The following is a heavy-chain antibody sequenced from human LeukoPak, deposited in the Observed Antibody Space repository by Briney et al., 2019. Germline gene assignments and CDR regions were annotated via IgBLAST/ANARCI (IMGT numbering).Heavy chain of an antibody. CDR2: IKPDGSVK. J-gene: IGHJ4*02. D-gene: IGHD1-1*01. Sequence: GGFLRLSCNASEFNVFSFSSYTMTWVRQAPGKGLEWVANIKPDGSVKYYADSVKGRFTISRDNAENSLYLQMNSLRTEDTAVYYCARDQPDPAGTGPRFDYWGQGSLVTVSS. CDR1: EFNVFSFSSYT. CDR3: ARDQPDPAGTGPRFDY. V-gene: IGHV3-7*01.